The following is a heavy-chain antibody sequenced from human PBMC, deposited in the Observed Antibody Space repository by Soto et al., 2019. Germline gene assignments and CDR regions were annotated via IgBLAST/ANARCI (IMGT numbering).Heavy chain of an antibody. J-gene: IGHJ5*02. CDR3: ARRLLRVNSGFDP. V-gene: IGHV5-51*01. CDR2: IYPGDSDT. CDR1: GYSFTIYW. D-gene: IGHD2-15*01. Sequence: GESLKISCKGSGYSFTIYWIGWVRQMPGKGLEWMGIIYPGDSDTRYSPSFQGQVTISADKSISTAYLQWSSLKASDTAMYYCARRLLRVNSGFDPWGQGTLVTVSS.